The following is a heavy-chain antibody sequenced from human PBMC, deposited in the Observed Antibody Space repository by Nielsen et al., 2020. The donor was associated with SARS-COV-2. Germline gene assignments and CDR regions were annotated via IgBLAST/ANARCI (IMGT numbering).Heavy chain of an antibody. J-gene: IGHJ4*02. Sequence: GESLKISCAASGFTFSSYWMSWVRQAPGKGLEWVANIKQDGSEKYYVDSVKGRFTISRDNAKNSLYLQMNSLRAEDTAVYYCTRDGDYYDSSGFDYWGQGTLVTVSS. V-gene: IGHV3-7*01. CDR2: IKQDGSEK. CDR3: TRDGDYYDSSGFDY. CDR1: GFTFSSYW. D-gene: IGHD3-22*01.